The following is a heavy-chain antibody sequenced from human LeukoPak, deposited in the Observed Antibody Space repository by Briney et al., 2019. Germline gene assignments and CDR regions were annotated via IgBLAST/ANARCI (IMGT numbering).Heavy chain of an antibody. J-gene: IGHJ4*02. Sequence: GGSLRLPCAASGFTSSDYAFHWVRQAPGQGLEWVAVISRDGGYTYYADSVRGRFTISRDSSENTLYLQMNSLRGGDTAVYYCAKVGDSSSFDHWGQGTLVIVSS. CDR3: AKVGDSSSFDH. V-gene: IGHV3-30*18. CDR1: GFTSSDYA. CDR2: ISRDGGYT. D-gene: IGHD6-19*01.